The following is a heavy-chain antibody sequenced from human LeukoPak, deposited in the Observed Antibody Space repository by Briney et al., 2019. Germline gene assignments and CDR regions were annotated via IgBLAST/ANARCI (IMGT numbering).Heavy chain of an antibody. D-gene: IGHD5-18*01. J-gene: IGHJ6*03. V-gene: IGHV4-34*01. CDR1: GGSFSGYY. Sequence: SETLSLTCAVYGGSFSGYYWSWIRQPPGKGLEWIGEINHSGSTNYNPSLKSRATISVDTSKNQFSLKLSSVTAADTAVYYCAGGYSYRSTYYYMDVWGKGTTVTISS. CDR2: INHSGST. CDR3: AGGYSYRSTYYYMDV.